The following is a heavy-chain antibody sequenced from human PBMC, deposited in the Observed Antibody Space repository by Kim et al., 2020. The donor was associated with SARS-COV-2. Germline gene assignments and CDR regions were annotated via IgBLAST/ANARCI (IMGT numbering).Heavy chain of an antibody. Sequence: GGSLRHSCAASGFTFSSYSMNWVRQAPGKGLEWVSSISSSSSFIYYADSVKGRITISRDNAKNSLYLQMNSLRAEYTAVYYCASEHGAVAAHFDYWGQGTLVTVSS. J-gene: IGHJ4*02. CDR1: GFTFSSYS. CDR2: ISSSSSFI. CDR3: ASEHGAVAAHFDY. D-gene: IGHD6-19*01. V-gene: IGHV3-21*01.